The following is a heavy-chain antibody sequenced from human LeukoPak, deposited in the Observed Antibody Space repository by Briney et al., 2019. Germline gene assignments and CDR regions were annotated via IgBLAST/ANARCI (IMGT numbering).Heavy chain of an antibody. J-gene: IGHJ4*02. CDR3: ARDFGRRLRSYYFDY. V-gene: IGHV1-18*04. D-gene: IGHD5-12*01. CDR2: ISAYNGNT. Sequence: ASVKVSCKASGYTFTSYYMHWVRQAPGQGLEWMGWISAYNGNTNYAQKLQGRVTMTTDTSTSTAYMELRSLRSDDTAVYYCARDFGRRLRSYYFDYWGQGTLVTVSS. CDR1: GYTFTSYY.